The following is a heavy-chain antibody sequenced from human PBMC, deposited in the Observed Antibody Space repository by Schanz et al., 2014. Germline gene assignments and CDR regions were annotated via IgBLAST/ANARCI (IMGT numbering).Heavy chain of an antibody. CDR2: ISGRDGST. Sequence: EVQLLESGGGLVQPGGSLRLSCAASGFTFSSYAMTWVRQAPGMGLEWVSAISGRDGSTYYADSVKGRFTMSRDNAKNSVFLQMNSLRAEDTAVYYCAKAADWPVTRFDPWGQGTLVTVSS. CDR1: GFTFSSYA. V-gene: IGHV3-23*01. CDR3: AKAADWPVTRFDP. D-gene: IGHD3-9*01. J-gene: IGHJ5*02.